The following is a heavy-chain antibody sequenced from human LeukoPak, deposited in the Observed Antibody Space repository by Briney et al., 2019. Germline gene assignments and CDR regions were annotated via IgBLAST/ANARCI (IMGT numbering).Heavy chain of an antibody. CDR2: TYSSSSTI. J-gene: IGHJ4*02. CDR3: ARDLRGDY. CDR1: GFTFSSYS. Sequence: PGGSLRLSCAASGFTFSSYSMNWVRQTPGKGPEWVSYTYSSSSTIYYADSVRGRFTISRDNAKNSLYLQMNSLRDEDTAVYYCARDLRGDYWGQGTLVTVSS. V-gene: IGHV3-48*02.